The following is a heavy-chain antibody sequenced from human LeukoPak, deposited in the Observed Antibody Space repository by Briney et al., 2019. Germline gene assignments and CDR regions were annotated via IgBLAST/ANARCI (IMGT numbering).Heavy chain of an antibody. CDR2: INPNSGGT. D-gene: IGHD5-12*01. Sequence: GASVKVSCKASGYTFTGYYMHWVRQAPRQGLEWMGWINPNSGGTNYAQKFQGRVTMTRDTSISTAYMELSRLRSDDTAVYYCARVGYDSASDAFDIWGQGTMVTVSS. CDR1: GYTFTGYY. J-gene: IGHJ3*02. V-gene: IGHV1-2*02. CDR3: ARVGYDSASDAFDI.